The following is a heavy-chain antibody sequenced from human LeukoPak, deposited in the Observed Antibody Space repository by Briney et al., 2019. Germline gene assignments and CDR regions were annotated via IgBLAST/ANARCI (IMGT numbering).Heavy chain of an antibody. J-gene: IGHJ4*02. Sequence: PSETLSLTCTVSGGSIGSSSYYWGWIRQPPGKGLEWIGSIYYSGSTYYNPSLKSRVTISVDTSKNQFSLKLSSVTAADTAVYYCARDADSSRFDYWGQRTRGTFCS. D-gene: IGHD6-13*01. CDR3: ARDADSSRFDY. V-gene: IGHV4-39*07. CDR1: GGSIGSSSYY. CDR2: IYYSGST.